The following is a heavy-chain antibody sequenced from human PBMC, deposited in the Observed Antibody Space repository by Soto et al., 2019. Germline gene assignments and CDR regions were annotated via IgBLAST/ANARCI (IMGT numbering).Heavy chain of an antibody. J-gene: IGHJ6*02. CDR2: IYYSGST. CDR1: GGSISSSSYY. Sequence: QLQLQESGPGLVKPSETLSLTCTVSGGSISSSSYYWGWIRQPPGKGLEWIGSIYYSGSTYYNPFLKSRVTISVDTSKNQFSLKLSSVTAADTAVYYCARQYYDFWSGYYHYYGMDVWGQGTTVTVSS. D-gene: IGHD3-3*01. V-gene: IGHV4-39*01. CDR3: ARQYYDFWSGYYHYYGMDV.